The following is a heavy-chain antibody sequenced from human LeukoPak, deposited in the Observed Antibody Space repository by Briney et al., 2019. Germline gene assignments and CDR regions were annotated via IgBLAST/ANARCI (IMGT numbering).Heavy chain of an antibody. V-gene: IGHV3-11*04. J-gene: IGHJ4*02. D-gene: IGHD6-13*01. CDR3: ARDFSIAASPYPDY. Sequence: GGSLSLSCAAPGFTFSDYNMSWFRQAPGKGLEWVSTISSSGSTIYYADSVKGRFTISRDNAKNSLYLQMNSLRAEDTAVYYCARDFSIAASPYPDYWGQGTLVTVSS. CDR1: GFTFSDYN. CDR2: ISSSGSTI.